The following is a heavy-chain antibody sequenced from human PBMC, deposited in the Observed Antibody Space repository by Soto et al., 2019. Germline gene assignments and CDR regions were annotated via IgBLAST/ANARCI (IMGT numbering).Heavy chain of an antibody. CDR3: AKQPLHYYDSSGYFAVRYFDL. J-gene: IGHJ2*01. Sequence: SVKVSCKASGFTFTSSAFQWVRQARGQRLEWIGWIAVGSGYTNYAQRFQDRVTLTRDMSTATTYMELSRLTSEDTAVYYCAKQPLHYYDSSGYFAVRYFDLWGRGTLVTVSS. CDR2: IAVGSGYT. V-gene: IGHV1-58*01. CDR1: GFTFTSSA. D-gene: IGHD3-22*01.